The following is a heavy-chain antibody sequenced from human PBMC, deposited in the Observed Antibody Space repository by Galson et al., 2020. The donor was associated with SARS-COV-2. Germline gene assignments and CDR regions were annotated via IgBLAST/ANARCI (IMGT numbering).Heavy chain of an antibody. V-gene: IGHV3-11*01. CDR3: ARDPRGMNLVV. CDR1: GFTFRDYY. D-gene: IGHD2-8*02. J-gene: IGHJ4*02. CDR2: ISTSGSTI. Sequence: TGGSLRLSCAASGFTFRDYYMSWIRQAPGKGLEWLSYISTSGSTIYYADSVKGRFTISRDNAKNSLYLQMNSLRVEDTAVYYCARDPRGMNLVVWGQGSLVTVSS.